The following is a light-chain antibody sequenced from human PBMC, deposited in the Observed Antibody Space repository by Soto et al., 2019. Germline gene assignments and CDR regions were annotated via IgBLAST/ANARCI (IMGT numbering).Light chain of an antibody. CDR1: QSVSIH. J-gene: IGKJ2*01. Sequence: ETVMTQSPGTLSVSLGERATLSCRASQSVSIHLAWYQQKPGQAPRLLIYDTSTRATGIPARFSGSGSGTEFTLTISSLQSEDFAVYYCQQRSNWPPYTFGQGTKLEIK. CDR2: DTS. CDR3: QQRSNWPPYT. V-gene: IGKV3-15*01.